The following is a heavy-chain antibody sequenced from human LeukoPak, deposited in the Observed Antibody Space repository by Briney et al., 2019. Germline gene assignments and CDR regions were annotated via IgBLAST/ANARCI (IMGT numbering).Heavy chain of an antibody. CDR3: VRDNDWAFDY. V-gene: IGHV3-48*01. D-gene: IGHD3-9*01. Sequence: GESLRLSCTASGFTFNTYNMNWVRQAPGKGLEWVSHISPRSDVVSYTDSVKGRFTISRDNAKNSLYLHMSNLRAEDMAVYYCVRDNDWAFDYWGQGTLVPVSS. CDR1: GFTFNTYN. CDR2: ISPRSDVV. J-gene: IGHJ4*02.